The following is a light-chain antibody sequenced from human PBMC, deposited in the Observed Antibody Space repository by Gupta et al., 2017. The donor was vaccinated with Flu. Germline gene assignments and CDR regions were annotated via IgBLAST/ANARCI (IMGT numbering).Light chain of an antibody. Sequence: QSALTQPASVSGSPGQSLPISCSGTSSDVGRSDSVSWYQQHPDKAPKLIIFDVTNRPSGVSSRFSGSKSGNTASLTISGLQAEDETDYYCSSYTSGSTFYVFGTGTKVTVL. CDR3: SSYTSGSTFYV. CDR2: DVT. J-gene: IGLJ1*01. CDR1: SSDVGRSDS. V-gene: IGLV2-14*01.